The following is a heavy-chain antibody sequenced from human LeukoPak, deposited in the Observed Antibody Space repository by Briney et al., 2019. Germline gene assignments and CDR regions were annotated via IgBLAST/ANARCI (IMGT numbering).Heavy chain of an antibody. V-gene: IGHV3-33*06. CDR1: GFTFSSYG. J-gene: IGHJ4*02. D-gene: IGHD4-17*01. Sequence: GRSLRLSCAASGFTFSSYGMHWVRQAPGKGLEWVAVIWYDGSNKCYADSVKGRFTISRDNSKNTLYLQMNSLRAEDTAVYYCAKAANDYGDYVLDYWGQGTLVTVSS. CDR3: AKAANDYGDYVLDY. CDR2: IWYDGSNK.